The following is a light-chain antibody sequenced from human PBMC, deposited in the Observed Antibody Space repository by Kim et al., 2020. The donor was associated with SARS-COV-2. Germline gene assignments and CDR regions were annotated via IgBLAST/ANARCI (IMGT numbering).Light chain of an antibody. Sequence: DIQMTQSPSSLSASVGDRVTITCRASQAIRNDLVWFQQTPGKAPKRLIYGSSYLHSWVPSRFSSSGSETEFTLTISSLQPEDFATYYCLQHNSAPFTFGGGTKLEI. V-gene: IGKV1-17*01. J-gene: IGKJ4*01. CDR1: QAIRND. CDR2: GSS. CDR3: LQHNSAPFT.